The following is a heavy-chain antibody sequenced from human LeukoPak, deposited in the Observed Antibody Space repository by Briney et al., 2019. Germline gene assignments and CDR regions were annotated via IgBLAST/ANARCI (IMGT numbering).Heavy chain of an antibody. V-gene: IGHV1-8*02. CDR1: GYTFTGYG. Sequence: ASVKVSCKASGYTFTGYGINWVRQATGQGLEWMEWMNPNSGNTGYAQKFQGRVTMTRNTSISTAYMQLSSLRSEDTAVYYCARGSGERWDGYTTEFDYWGQGTLVTVSS. J-gene: IGHJ4*02. CDR2: MNPNSGNT. CDR3: ARGSGERWDGYTTEFDY. D-gene: IGHD5-24*01.